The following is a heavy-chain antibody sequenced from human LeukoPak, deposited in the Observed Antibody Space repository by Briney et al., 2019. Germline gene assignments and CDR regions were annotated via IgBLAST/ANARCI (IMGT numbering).Heavy chain of an antibody. Sequence: GGSLRLSCAVSGFTFSSYAMSWVRQAPGKGLEWVSGISGSGGTTYYADSVKGRFTISRDNSKNTLFLQMSSLRVEDTAVYYCAKASHFGVARGGGMDVWGQGSTVTVSS. CDR3: AKASHFGVARGGGMDV. D-gene: IGHD3-3*01. CDR1: GFTFSSYA. V-gene: IGHV3-23*01. J-gene: IGHJ6*01. CDR2: ISGSGGTT.